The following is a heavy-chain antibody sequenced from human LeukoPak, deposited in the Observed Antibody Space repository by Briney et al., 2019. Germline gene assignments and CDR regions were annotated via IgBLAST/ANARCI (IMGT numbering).Heavy chain of an antibody. J-gene: IGHJ4*02. CDR1: GFTFSSYA. V-gene: IGHV3-30-3*01. Sequence: GRSLRLSCAASGFTFSSYAMHWVRQAPGKGLEWVAVISYDGSNKYYADSVKGRFTISRDNSKNTLYLQMNSLRAEDTAVYYCASVWRDYWGQGTLVTVSS. CDR2: ISYDGSNK. CDR3: ASVWRDY. D-gene: IGHD2-8*01.